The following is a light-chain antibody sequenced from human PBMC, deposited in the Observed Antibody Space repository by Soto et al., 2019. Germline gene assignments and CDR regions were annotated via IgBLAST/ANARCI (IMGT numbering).Light chain of an antibody. V-gene: IGKV3-15*01. CDR2: GVS. CDR3: QQYDNWPPMYT. J-gene: IGKJ2*01. Sequence: EIVMTQSPATLSVSPGERATLSRRASQIVRSNIAWYQQKPGQAPRLLVYGVSTRATGIPARFSGSGSGTEFTLTISSLQSEDFAVYYCQQYDNWPPMYTFGQGTKLEIK. CDR1: QIVRSN.